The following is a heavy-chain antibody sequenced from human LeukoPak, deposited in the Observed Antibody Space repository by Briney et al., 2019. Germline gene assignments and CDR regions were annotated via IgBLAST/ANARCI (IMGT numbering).Heavy chain of an antibody. CDR1: GITLSNYA. CDR3: ASRGHVILFMCDGFHKEVYYFDS. Sequence: GGSLRLSCAVSGITLSNYAMSWVRQTPGKGLEWVSGISGSGGSTYYADSVKGRFTISRDNSKNTLYLQMNSLRAEDTAVYFCASRGHVILFMCDGFHKEVYYFDSWVQGGLVTVCS. D-gene: IGHD2-21*01. V-gene: IGHV3-23*01. CDR2: ISGSGGST. J-gene: IGHJ4*02.